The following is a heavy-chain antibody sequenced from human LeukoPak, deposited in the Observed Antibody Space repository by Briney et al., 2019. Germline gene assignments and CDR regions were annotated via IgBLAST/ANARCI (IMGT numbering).Heavy chain of an antibody. V-gene: IGHV2-5*01. CDR3: AHLTTSAYYYDY. CDR2: IYWNDDK. CDR1: GFSVSTSGVA. D-gene: IGHD1-1*01. J-gene: IGHJ4*02. Sequence: SGPTLVNPTQTLTLTCTFSGFSVSTSGVAVGWIRQPPGKALEWLGHIYWNDDKYYKTSLKSRLTLTKDTSENQVVLTMANMDPVDTATYYCAHLTTSAYYYDYWGQGTLVTVSS.